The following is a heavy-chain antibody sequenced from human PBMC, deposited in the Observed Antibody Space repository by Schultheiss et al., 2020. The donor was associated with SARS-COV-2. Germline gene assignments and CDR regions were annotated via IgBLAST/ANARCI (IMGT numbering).Heavy chain of an antibody. CDR1: GFSLSTSGVG. J-gene: IGHJ4*02. V-gene: IGHV2-5*02. CDR2: IYWDDEK. D-gene: IGHD6-13*01. Sequence: SGPTLVKPTQTLTLTCTFSGFSLSTSGVGVGWIRQPPGKALEWLALIYWDDEKRYSPSLKSRLTITKDTSKNQVVLTMTNMDPVDTATYYCAHRQLVPTFVDYWGQGTLVTVSS. CDR3: AHRQLVPTFVDY.